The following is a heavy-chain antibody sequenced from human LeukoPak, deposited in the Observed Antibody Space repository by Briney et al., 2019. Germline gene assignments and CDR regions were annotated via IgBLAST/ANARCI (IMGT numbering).Heavy chain of an antibody. CDR3: ENQWEYYDILTEDY. CDR2: ISGSGGST. D-gene: IGHD3-9*01. CDR1: GFTFSSYA. J-gene: IGHJ4*02. Sequence: SGGSLRLSCAASGFTFSSYAMSWVRQAPGKGLEWVSAISGSGGSTYYADSVKGRFTISRANSKNTLYLQMNSLRAEDTAVYYCENQWEYYDILTEDYWGQGTLVTVSS. V-gene: IGHV3-23*01.